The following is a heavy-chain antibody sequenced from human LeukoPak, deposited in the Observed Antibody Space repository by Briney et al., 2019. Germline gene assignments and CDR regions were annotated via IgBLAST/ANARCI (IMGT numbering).Heavy chain of an antibody. CDR1: GGSISSYY. CDR2: IHTSGST. CDR3: ARHPPAQYYYGSGSYSALNWFDP. Sequence: PSETLSLTCTVSGGSISSYYWSWIRQPAGKGLEWIGRIHTSGSTNYSPALKSRVTMSVDTSKNQFSLKLSSVTAADTAVYYCARHPPAQYYYGSGSYSALNWFDPWGQGTLVTVSS. V-gene: IGHV4-4*07. D-gene: IGHD3-10*01. J-gene: IGHJ5*02.